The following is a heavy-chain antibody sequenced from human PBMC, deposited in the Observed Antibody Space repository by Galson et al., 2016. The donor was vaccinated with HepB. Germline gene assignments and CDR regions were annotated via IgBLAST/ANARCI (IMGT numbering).Heavy chain of an antibody. CDR3: ARRYGGDDY. Sequence: SVKVSCKASGYSFTSYGITWVRQAPGQGLEWMGWIAGYKGNTNYAQRFQGRVTMTIDTSTSTAYMDLRNMTSDDTAVYYCARRYGGDDYWGQGTLVTVSS. CDR2: IAGYKGNT. CDR1: GYSFTSYG. D-gene: IGHD2-21*01. V-gene: IGHV1-18*04. J-gene: IGHJ4*02.